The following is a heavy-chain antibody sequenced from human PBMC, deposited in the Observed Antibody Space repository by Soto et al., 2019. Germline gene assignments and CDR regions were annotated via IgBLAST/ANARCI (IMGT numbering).Heavy chain of an antibody. D-gene: IGHD6-6*01. Sequence: GASVKVSCKASGGTFSSYAISWARQALGQGLEWMGGIIPIFGNTNYAQKFQDRVTITRDRSMSTAYMELSSLRSEDTAMYYCARCGSSVLGYAFDIWGQGTMVTVSS. V-gene: IGHV1-69*05. CDR3: ARCGSSVLGYAFDI. J-gene: IGHJ3*02. CDR2: IIPIFGNT. CDR1: GGTFSSYA.